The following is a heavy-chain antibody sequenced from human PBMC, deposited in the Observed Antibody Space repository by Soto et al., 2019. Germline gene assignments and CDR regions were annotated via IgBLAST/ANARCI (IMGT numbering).Heavy chain of an antibody. J-gene: IGHJ4*02. CDR3: ARGDRLWFGESPFDY. D-gene: IGHD3-10*01. V-gene: IGHV1-69*13. CDR1: GGTFSSYA. Sequence: SVKVSCKASGGTFSSYAISWVRQAPGQGLEWMGGIIPIFGTANYAQKFQGRVTITADESTSTAYMELSSLRSEDTAVYYCARGDRLWFGESPFDYWGQGTLVTVSS. CDR2: IIPIFGTA.